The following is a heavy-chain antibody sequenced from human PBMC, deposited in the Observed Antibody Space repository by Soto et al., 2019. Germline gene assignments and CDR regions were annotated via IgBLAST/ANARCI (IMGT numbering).Heavy chain of an antibody. Sequence: EVQLVESGGGLVQPGRSLRLSCAASGFTFDDYAMHWVRQAPGKDLEWVSGISWNSGSIGYADSVKGRFTISRDNAKNSLYLQMNSLRAEDTALYYCAKDNRASGMDVWGQGTTVTVSS. CDR2: ISWNSGSI. V-gene: IGHV3-9*01. CDR3: AKDNRASGMDV. J-gene: IGHJ6*02. CDR1: GFTFDDYA.